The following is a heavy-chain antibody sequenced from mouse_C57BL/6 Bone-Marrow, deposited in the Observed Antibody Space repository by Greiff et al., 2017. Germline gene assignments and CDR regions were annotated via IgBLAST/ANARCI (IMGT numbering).Heavy chain of an antibody. J-gene: IGHJ4*01. V-gene: IGHV1-75*01. Sequence: QVHVKQSGPELVKPGASVKISCKASGYTFTDYYINWVKQRPGQGLEWIGWIFPGSGSTYYNEKFKGKATLTVDKSSRTAYMLLSSLTSEDSAVYFCSRRGVRRDYYAMDYWGQGTSVTVSS. CDR1: GYTFTDYY. D-gene: IGHD2-14*01. CDR3: SRRGVRRDYYAMDY. CDR2: IFPGSGST.